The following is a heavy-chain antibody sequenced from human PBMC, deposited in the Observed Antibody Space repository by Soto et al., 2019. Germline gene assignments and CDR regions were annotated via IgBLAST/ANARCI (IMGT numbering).Heavy chain of an antibody. CDR2: IYYRGST. V-gene: IGHV4-30-4*01. CDR3: ARDXVDCAFDEVCQYYGMDV. J-gene: IGHJ6*02. Sequence: SETLSLTCSVSGGSIKSGDHYWSWIRQPPGKGLEWIGYIYYRGSTYHNPSLKSRVIISVDTSKNQFSLNLTSLTAADTAVYFCARDXVDCAFDEVCQYYGMDVWGQGTTVTVSS. D-gene: IGHD3-9*01. CDR1: GGSIKSGDHY.